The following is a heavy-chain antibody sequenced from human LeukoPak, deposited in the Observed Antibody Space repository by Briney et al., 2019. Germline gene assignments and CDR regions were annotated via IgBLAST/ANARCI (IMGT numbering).Heavy chain of an antibody. CDR1: GYTFTSYA. CDR3: ARTPYYDSSGYYYGY. Sequence: EASVKVSCKASGYTFTSYAMHWVRQAPGQRLEWMGWINAGNGNTKYSQKFQGRVTITRDTSASTAYMELSSLRSEDTAVYYCARTPYYDSSGYYYGYWGQGTLVTVSS. D-gene: IGHD3-22*01. J-gene: IGHJ4*02. CDR2: INAGNGNT. V-gene: IGHV1-3*01.